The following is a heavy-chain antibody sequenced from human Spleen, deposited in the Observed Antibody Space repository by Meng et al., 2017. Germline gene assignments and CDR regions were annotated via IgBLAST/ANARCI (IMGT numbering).Heavy chain of an antibody. CDR2: ISYDGSSK. CDR1: GFTFSSYA. CDR3: ARVSSDY. V-gene: IGHV3-30*01. J-gene: IGHJ4*02. Sequence: GESLKISCAASGFTFSSYAMHWVRQAPGKGLEWVAVISYDGSSKYYADSVKGRFTISRDNSKNTLCLQMNSLRAEDTAVYYCARVSSDYWGQGTLVTVSS.